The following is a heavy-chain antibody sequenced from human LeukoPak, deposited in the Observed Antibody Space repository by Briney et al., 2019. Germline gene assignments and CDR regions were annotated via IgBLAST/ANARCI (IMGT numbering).Heavy chain of an antibody. CDR1: GGSFSGYY. CDR3: ARPYYFDY. CDR2: INRSGST. J-gene: IGHJ4*02. V-gene: IGHV4-34*01. Sequence: TSETLSLTCAVYGGSFSGYYWSWIRQPPGKGLEWIGEINRSGSTNYNPSLKSRVTISVDTSKNQFSLKLSSVTAPDTAVYYCARPYYFDYWGQGTLVTVSS.